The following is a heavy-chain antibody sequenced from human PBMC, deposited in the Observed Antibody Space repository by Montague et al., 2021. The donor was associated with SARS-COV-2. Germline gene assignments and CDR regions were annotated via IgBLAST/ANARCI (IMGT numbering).Heavy chain of an antibody. J-gene: IGHJ4*02. Sequence: SETLSLTCTVSGDSVSSSDHDWGWIRQPPGKGLEWLGIVYYSGYTYYNPSLKGRVTISIDASKNQFSLKLNSLTATDTAIYHCARRRLREDYFDFWGQGTLVTVSS. CDR3: ARRRLREDYFDF. D-gene: IGHD4-17*01. CDR1: GDSVSSSDHD. V-gene: IGHV4-39*01. CDR2: VYYSGYT.